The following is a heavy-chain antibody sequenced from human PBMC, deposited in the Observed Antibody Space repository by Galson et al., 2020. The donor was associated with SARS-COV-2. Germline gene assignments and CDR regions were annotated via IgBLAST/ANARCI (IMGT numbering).Heavy chain of an antibody. CDR2: ISSPSNTI. J-gene: IGHJ4*02. CDR1: GFTFSNYS. CDR3: SSYCSSSSCYKGANDY. V-gene: IGHV3-48*01. D-gene: IGHD2-2*01. Sequence: GESLKISCAVPGFTFSNYSMNWVRQAPGNGLEWVSYISSPSNTIYYADSVKGRFTISRDNAKNSLYLQMNSLRAEDTAVYYCSSYCSSSSCYKGANDYWGQGTLVTVSS.